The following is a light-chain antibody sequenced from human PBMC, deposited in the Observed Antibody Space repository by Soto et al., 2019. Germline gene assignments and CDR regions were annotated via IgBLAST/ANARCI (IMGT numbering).Light chain of an antibody. J-gene: IGKJ5*01. CDR3: QQSYSIPIS. CDR1: QTISNY. Sequence: DIQMTQSPSSLSASVGDRVIITCRASQTISNYLNWFQQKPGKAPKVLISAASSLQSGVPSRFSGSGSGTDFTLTISSLQPEDFATYYCQQSYSIPISFGQGTRLETK. CDR2: AAS. V-gene: IGKV1-39*01.